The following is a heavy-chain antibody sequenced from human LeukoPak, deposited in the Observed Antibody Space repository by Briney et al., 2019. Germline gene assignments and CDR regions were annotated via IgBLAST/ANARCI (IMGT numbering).Heavy chain of an antibody. D-gene: IGHD2-15*01. V-gene: IGHV4-34*01. CDR1: GESFSAYF. CDR2: IDHRGVS. J-gene: IGHJ4*03. Sequence: SETLSLTCAVSGESFSAYFWSWIRQVPGKGLEWIGEIDHRGVSTYNPSLKSRATMLVDTSNNHFSLSLTSVTAADTATYYCASRSLTLAAARCFDDWGQGTVVTLSS. CDR3: ASRSLTLAAARCFDD.